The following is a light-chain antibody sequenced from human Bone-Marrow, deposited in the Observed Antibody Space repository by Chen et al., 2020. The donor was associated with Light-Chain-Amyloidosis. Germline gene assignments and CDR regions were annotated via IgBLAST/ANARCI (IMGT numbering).Light chain of an antibody. J-gene: IGLJ2*01. Sequence: SYELTQPPSVSVSPGQTARITCSGDDLPTKYAYWYQQKPGQAPVLVIHRDTERPSGISERFSGSSSGTTATLISSGGQAEDEADFHCQSADSSGTDEVIFCGGTKLTVL. CDR2: RDT. V-gene: IGLV3-25*03. CDR3: QSADSSGTDEVI. CDR1: DLPTKY.